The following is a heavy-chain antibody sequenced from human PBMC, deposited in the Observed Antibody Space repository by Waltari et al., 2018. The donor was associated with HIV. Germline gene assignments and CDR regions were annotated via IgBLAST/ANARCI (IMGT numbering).Heavy chain of an antibody. V-gene: IGHV3-30*18. CDR1: GCTFSSYG. CDR3: AKDLSRGSDTFDY. CDR2: ISYDGSNK. D-gene: IGHD1-26*01. J-gene: IGHJ4*02. Sequence: QVQLVESGGGVAQPGRYLRLSCAACGCTFSSYGLHGVRQAPGKGLEWVAVISYDGSNKYYADSVKGRFTISRDNSKNTLYLQMNSLRAEDTAVYYCAKDLSRGSDTFDYWGQGTLVTVSS.